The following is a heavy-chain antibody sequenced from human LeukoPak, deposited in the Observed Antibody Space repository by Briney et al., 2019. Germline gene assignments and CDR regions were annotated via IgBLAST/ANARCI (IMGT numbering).Heavy chain of an antibody. Sequence: ASVKVSCKASGYTFTGYYMHWVRQAPGQGLEWMGWINPNSGGTNYAQKFQGRVTMTRDTSISTAYMELSRLRSDDTAMYYCASDLGSQMATISAWFDPWGQGTLVTVSS. CDR1: GYTFTGYY. CDR3: ASDLGSQMATISAWFDP. D-gene: IGHD5-24*01. V-gene: IGHV1-2*02. CDR2: INPNSGGT. J-gene: IGHJ5*02.